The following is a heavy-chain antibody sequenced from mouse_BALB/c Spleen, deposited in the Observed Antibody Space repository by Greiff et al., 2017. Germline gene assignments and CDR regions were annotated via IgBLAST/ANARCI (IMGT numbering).Heavy chain of an antibody. CDR3: ARDKGSFFAY. Sequence: QVQLKESGPGLVAPSQSLSITCTVSGFSLTRYGVHWVRQPPGKGLEWLGVIWAGGSTNYNSALMSRLSISKDNSKSQVFLKMNSLKTDDTAMYYCARDKGSFFAYWGQGTLVTVSA. V-gene: IGHV2-9*02. J-gene: IGHJ3*01. CDR1: GFSLTRYG. CDR2: IWAGGST.